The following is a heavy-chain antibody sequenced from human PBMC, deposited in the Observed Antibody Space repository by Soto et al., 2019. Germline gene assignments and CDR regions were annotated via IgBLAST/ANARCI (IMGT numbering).Heavy chain of an antibody. Sequence: ESGGGVVQPGRSLRLSCAASGFTFSSYAMHWVRQAPGKGLEWVAVISYDGSNKYYADSVKGRFTISRDNSKNTLYLQMNSLRAEDTAVYYCAREMTTVNSYWGQGTLVTVSS. CDR2: ISYDGSNK. J-gene: IGHJ4*02. CDR3: AREMTTVNSY. CDR1: GFTFSSYA. D-gene: IGHD4-17*01. V-gene: IGHV3-30-3*01.